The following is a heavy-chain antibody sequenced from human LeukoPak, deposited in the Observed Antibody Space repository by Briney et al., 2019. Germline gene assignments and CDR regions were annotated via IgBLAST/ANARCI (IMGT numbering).Heavy chain of an antibody. J-gene: IGHJ5*02. CDR3: ARSPGYCSGGSCYDWFDP. V-gene: IGHV1-69*13. Sequence: SVKVSCKASGGTFSSYAISWVRQAPGQGLEWMGGTIPIFGTANYAQKFQGRVTITADESTSTAYMELSSLRSEDTAVYYCARSPGYCSGGSCYDWFDPWGQGTLVTVSS. CDR1: GGTFSSYA. CDR2: TIPIFGTA. D-gene: IGHD2-15*01.